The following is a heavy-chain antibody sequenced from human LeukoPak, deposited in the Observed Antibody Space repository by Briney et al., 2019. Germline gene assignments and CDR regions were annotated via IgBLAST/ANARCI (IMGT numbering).Heavy chain of an antibody. V-gene: IGHV4-59*01. J-gene: IGHJ5*02. CDR2: IYYSGST. CDR1: GGSISSYY. Sequence: SETLSLTCTVSGGSISSYYWSWIRQPPGKGLEWIGYIYYSGSTNYNPSLKSRVTISVDTSKNQFSLKLSSVTAADTAVYYCARGQYQLLFPFDPWGQGALVTVSS. D-gene: IGHD2-2*01. CDR3: ARGQYQLLFPFDP.